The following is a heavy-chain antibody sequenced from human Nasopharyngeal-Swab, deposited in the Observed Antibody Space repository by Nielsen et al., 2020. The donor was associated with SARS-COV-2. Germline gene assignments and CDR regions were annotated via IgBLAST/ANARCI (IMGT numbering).Heavy chain of an antibody. J-gene: IGHJ4*02. CDR1: GGSISSGSIRSYY. CDR3: AREVVGGLVDS. Sequence: SETLSLTCTVSGGSISSGSIRSYYCSWIRQPSGKGLEWTGYFPYTGITNYNPSLKSRVTISVDPSKNQFSLKLSSVAAADTAVYYCAREVVGGLVDSWGQGTLVTVSS. D-gene: IGHD1-26*01. CDR2: FPYTGIT. V-gene: IGHV4-61*01.